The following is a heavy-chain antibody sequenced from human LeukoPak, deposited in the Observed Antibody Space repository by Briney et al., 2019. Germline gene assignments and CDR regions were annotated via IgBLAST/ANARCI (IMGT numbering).Heavy chain of an antibody. CDR3: AKSPSGRGGYNWFDP. V-gene: IGHV4-4*07. CDR2: IYTRGST. CDR1: GGSINNY. D-gene: IGHD3-16*01. Sequence: SETLSLTCTVSGGSINNYWSWIRQPAGKGLEWIGRIYTRGSTNYSPSLKSRVTMSVDTSKNQFSLNLSSVTAADTAVYYCAKSPSGRGGYNWFDPWGQGTLVTVSS. J-gene: IGHJ5*02.